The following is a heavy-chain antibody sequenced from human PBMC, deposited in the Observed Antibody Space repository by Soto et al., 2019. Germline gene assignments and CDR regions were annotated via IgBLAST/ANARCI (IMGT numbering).Heavy chain of an antibody. Sequence: QLQLQESGTGLVKPSEPLSLTCTVSGDSVTISDYYWGWIRQPPRKGLEWIGSIHYSGSTYYNPSLKSRDTISGDTSKKQFSLKLTSVTAADAAVYYCAAHDSGGYYAEYWGQGTLVTVSA. CDR2: IHYSGST. V-gene: IGHV4-39*01. D-gene: IGHD3-22*01. CDR3: AAHDSGGYYAEY. CDR1: GDSVTISDYY. J-gene: IGHJ4*02.